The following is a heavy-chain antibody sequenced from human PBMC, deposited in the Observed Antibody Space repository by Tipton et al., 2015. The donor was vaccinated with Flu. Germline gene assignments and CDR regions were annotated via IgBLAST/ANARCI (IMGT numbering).Heavy chain of an antibody. CDR1: GYTFTSYN. D-gene: IGHD1-1*01. V-gene: IGHV1-46*01. J-gene: IGHJ3*01. Sequence: QVQLVQSGAEVKTPGASVKVSCKASGYTFTSYNMHWVRQAPGQGLEWMGIIYPAGGGISYAQKLQGRVIMTRDRFTGTVHMELSTLRSDDTAMYYCARDKGGGTYTFDVWGQGTMVTVSS. CDR3: ARDKGGGTYTFDV. CDR2: IYPAGGGI.